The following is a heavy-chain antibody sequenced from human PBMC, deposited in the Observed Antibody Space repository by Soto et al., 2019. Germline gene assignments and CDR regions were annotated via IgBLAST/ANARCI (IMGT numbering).Heavy chain of an antibody. CDR3: AKDASSIAARGPHRDY. D-gene: IGHD6-6*01. CDR1: GFTFSSYA. CDR2: ISGSGGST. J-gene: IGHJ4*02. V-gene: IGHV3-23*01. Sequence: GGSLRLSCAASGFTFSSYAMSWVRQAPGKGLEWVSAISGSGGSTYYADSVKGRFTISRDNSKNTLYLQMNSLRAEDTAVYYCAKDASSIAARGPHRDYWGQGTLVTVS.